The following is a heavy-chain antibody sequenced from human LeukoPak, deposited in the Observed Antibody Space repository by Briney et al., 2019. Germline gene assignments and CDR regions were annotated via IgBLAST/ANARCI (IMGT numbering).Heavy chain of an antibody. CDR2: INPNSGGT. V-gene: IGHV1-2*02. Sequence: ASVKVSCKASGYTFTGYYMHWVRQAPGQGLEWMGWINPNSGGTNYAQKFQGRVTMTRDTSISTAYMELSRLRSDDTAICYCARDTDSNSGFHFHYWGQGTLVTVSS. CDR3: ARDTDSNSGFHFHY. J-gene: IGHJ4*02. D-gene: IGHD6-6*01. CDR1: GYTFTGYY.